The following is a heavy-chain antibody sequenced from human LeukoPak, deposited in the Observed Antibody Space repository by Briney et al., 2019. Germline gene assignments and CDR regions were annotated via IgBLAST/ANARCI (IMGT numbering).Heavy chain of an antibody. J-gene: IGHJ4*03. V-gene: IGHV4-38-2*02. Sequence: NPSETLSLTCTATGVSFSSGFLWGCLRQPPGKGFEWFGIICHTDTVYYTIPLRSRFTLSGDTAKNPFYLQVNTVTAEAPAVSYCAREGGHHGLGSCSSTGCYTVYWGPGIRVSVSS. CDR3: AREGGHHGLGSCSSTGCYTVY. CDR2: ICHTDTV. CDR1: GVSFSSGFL. D-gene: IGHD2-2*01.